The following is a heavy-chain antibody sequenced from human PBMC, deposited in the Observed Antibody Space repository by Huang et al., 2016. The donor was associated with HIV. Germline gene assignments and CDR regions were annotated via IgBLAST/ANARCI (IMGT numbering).Heavy chain of an antibody. V-gene: IGHV1-69*13. D-gene: IGHD4-17*01. CDR3: ARVHGDYVYFDY. CDR2: IIPIFGTA. J-gene: IGHJ4*02. Sequence: VKVSCKASGGTFSSYAIIWVRQAPGQGLEWMGGIIPIFGTANYAQKFQGRVTITADESTSTADMELSSLRSEDTAVYYCARVHGDYVYFDYWGQGTLVTVSS. CDR1: GGTFSSYA.